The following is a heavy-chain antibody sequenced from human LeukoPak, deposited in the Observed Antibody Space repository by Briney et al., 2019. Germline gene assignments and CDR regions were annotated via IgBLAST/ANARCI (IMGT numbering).Heavy chain of an antibody. Sequence: SVKVSCKASGGTFSSYAISWVRQAPGQGLEWMGRIISILGIANYAQKFQGRVTITADKSTSTAYMELSSLRSEDTAVYYCARDLVVVTANRYYFDYWGQGTLVTVSS. V-gene: IGHV1-69*04. CDR3: ARDLVVVTANRYYFDY. J-gene: IGHJ4*02. CDR2: IISILGIA. CDR1: GGTFSSYA. D-gene: IGHD2-21*02.